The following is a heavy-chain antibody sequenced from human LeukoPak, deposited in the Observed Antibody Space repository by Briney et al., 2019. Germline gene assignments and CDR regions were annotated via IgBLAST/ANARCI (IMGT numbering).Heavy chain of an antibody. CDR3: VKIVMAGGYFDY. CDR2: ISSNGATT. CDR1: GFTFSSYA. J-gene: IGHJ4*02. V-gene: IGHV3-64*05. Sequence: GGSLRLSCSASGFTFSSYAMRWVRQAPGKGLEYVSAISSNGATTYYADSVKGRFTLSRDNCKNTLYFQMSSLRPEDTAVYYCVKIVMAGGYFDYWGQGTLVTVSS. D-gene: IGHD3-16*01.